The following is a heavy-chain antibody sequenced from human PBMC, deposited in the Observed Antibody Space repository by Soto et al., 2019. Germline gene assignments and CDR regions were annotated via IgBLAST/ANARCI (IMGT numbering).Heavy chain of an antibody. V-gene: IGHV1-2*02. CDR3: ARGSYNLNYAGPFDI. D-gene: IGHD1-7*01. Sequence: ASVKVSCKASGYTFTGYYMHWVRQAPGQGLEWMGWINPNSGGTNYAQKFQGRVTITRDTSISTAYMELSRLRSDDTAVYYCARGSYNLNYAGPFDIWGQGTMVTVSS. CDR2: INPNSGGT. CDR1: GYTFTGYY. J-gene: IGHJ3*02.